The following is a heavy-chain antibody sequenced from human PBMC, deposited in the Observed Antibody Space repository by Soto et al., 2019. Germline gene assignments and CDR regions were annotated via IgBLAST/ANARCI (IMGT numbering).Heavy chain of an antibody. CDR1: GGTFSSYA. CDR2: IIAISDTT. V-gene: IGHV1-69*01. CDR3: ARSQGSSTSLEIYYYYYYGMDV. D-gene: IGHD2-2*01. Sequence: QVQLVQSGAAVKKPGSSVKVSCKASGGTFSSYAISWVRQAPGQGLEWMGGIIAISDTTNYAQKFQGRVTITADESTSTAYMELSSLRSEDTAVYYCARSQGSSTSLEIYYYYYYGMDVWGQGTTVTVSS. J-gene: IGHJ6*02.